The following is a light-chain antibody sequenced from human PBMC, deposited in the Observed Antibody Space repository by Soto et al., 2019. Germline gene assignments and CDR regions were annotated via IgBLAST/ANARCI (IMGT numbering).Light chain of an antibody. J-gene: IGLJ1*01. CDR1: SGHSSYI. V-gene: IGLV4-60*03. CDR2: LEGSGSY. Sequence: QPVLTQSSSASASLGSSVKLTCTLSSGHSSYIIAWHQQQPGKAPRYLMKLEGSGSYNKGSGVPDRFSGSSSGADRYLTISNLQSEDEADYYSETWDSNTHRVFGTGTKVTVL. CDR3: ETWDSNTHRV.